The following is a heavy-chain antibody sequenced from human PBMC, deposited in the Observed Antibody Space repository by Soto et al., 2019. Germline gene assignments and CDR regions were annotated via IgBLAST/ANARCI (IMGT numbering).Heavy chain of an antibody. Sequence: PSETLSLTCTVSGGSISSGDYYWSWIRQPPGKGLEWIGYIYYSGSTYYNPSLKSRVTLSVDTSTNQFSLKLSSVTAADTAVYYCARVGYDFWSGYYSLFDYWGQGTLFTVSS. CDR2: IYYSGST. V-gene: IGHV4-30-4*01. D-gene: IGHD3-3*01. CDR1: GGSISSGDYY. J-gene: IGHJ4*02. CDR3: ARVGYDFWSGYYSLFDY.